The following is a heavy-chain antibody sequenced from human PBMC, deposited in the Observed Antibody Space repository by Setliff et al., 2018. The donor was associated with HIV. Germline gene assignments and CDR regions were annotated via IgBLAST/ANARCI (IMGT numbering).Heavy chain of an antibody. CDR2: TNEDGSEQ. CDR3: ARDPPSWQWLFDY. Sequence: PGGSLRLSCVGSGFTFSTYSMSWVRQVPGKGLEWVANTNEDGSEQYYAKSVKGRFTISRDNAANSVYLQMNSLKAEDTAVYYCARDPPSWQWLFDYWGQGTLVTVSS. D-gene: IGHD6-19*01. J-gene: IGHJ4*02. CDR1: GFTFSTYS. V-gene: IGHV3-7*03.